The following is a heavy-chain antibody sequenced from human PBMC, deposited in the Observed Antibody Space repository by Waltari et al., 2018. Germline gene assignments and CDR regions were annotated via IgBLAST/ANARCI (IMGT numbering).Heavy chain of an antibody. J-gene: IGHJ3*02. V-gene: IGHV3-7*01. CDR2: RDRCCNGT. D-gene: IGHD6-13*01. CDR3: ARLSSSWNEKGAFDI. Sequence: EVQLVESGGGLVQPGGSLKLSCGGTGFTLSSFWMSWVRQAPGRGLDWGANRDRCCNGTYYVDSVKGRFTISRDNAKNSLYLEMNTLRVEDTAIYYCARLSSSWNEKGAFDIWGQGTMVTVSS. CDR1: GFTLSSFW.